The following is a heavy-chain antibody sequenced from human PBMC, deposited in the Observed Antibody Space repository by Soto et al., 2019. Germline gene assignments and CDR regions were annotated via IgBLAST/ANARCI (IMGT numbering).Heavy chain of an antibody. J-gene: IGHJ4*02. Sequence: EVQLLESGGGYVQPGGSLRLSCAASGFTFSSFAMTWVRQAPGKGLECVSVISSRGGNTDYADSVKGRFTISRDNSRDTLSLQMTALTIEDSSVYYCTKSSGGSSSVGMDYWGQGTRVTVSS. CDR3: TKSSGGSSSVGMDY. V-gene: IGHV3-23*01. D-gene: IGHD6-6*01. CDR1: GFTFSSFA. CDR2: ISSRGGNT.